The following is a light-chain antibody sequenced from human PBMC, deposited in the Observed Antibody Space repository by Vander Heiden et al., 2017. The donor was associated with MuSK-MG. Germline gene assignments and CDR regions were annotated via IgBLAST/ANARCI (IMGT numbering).Light chain of an antibody. CDR2: DDD. V-gene: IGLV1-51*01. Sequence: QSVLTQPPSVSAAPGQRVTISCSGRMSNIENSYVSWYQQFPGSAPKLLIYDDDKRPSRIPDRFSGSKSGTSATLAITTLQTGDEADYFCGAWDSSLTAVIFGAGTKLTVL. CDR3: GAWDSSLTAVI. CDR1: MSNIENSY. J-gene: IGLJ2*01.